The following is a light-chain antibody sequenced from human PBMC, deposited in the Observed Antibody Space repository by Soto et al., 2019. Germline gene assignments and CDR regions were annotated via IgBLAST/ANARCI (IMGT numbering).Light chain of an antibody. J-gene: IGLJ2*01. V-gene: IGLV2-14*01. CDR2: DVS. CDR1: SSDVGNYNY. CDR3: NSYTSSSTPV. Sequence: QSALTQPASVSGSPGQSITISCTGTSSDVGNYNYVSWYQQHPGKAPKLMIYDVSNRPSGVSNRFSGSKSGNTASLTISGLQAEDEADYYCNSYTSSSTPVFGGGTKLTVL.